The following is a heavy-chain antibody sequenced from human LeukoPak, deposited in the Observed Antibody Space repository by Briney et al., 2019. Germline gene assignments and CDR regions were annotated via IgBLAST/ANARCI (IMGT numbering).Heavy chain of an antibody. CDR1: GFTFSSYA. J-gene: IGHJ4*02. Sequence: SGGSLRLSCAASGFTFSSYAMSWVRQAPGKGLEWVSAIDTSGGHTYYADSVKGRFTISRDNSENTLYLQMNSLRAEDTAVYYCAKESCSSRCNFDYWGQGTLVTVSS. CDR3: AKESCSSRCNFDY. D-gene: IGHD2-2*01. CDR2: IDTSGGHT. V-gene: IGHV3-23*01.